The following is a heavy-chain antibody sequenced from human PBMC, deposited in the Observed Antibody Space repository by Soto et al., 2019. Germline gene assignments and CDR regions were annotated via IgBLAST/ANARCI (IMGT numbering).Heavy chain of an antibody. CDR1: GGSISSNNW. V-gene: IGHV4-4*02. Sequence: SETLSLTCAVSGGSISSNNWWSWVRQPPGKGLEWIGEIYHSGSTNYNPSFKSRVTISVDTSKNQFSLKLSFVTAADTAVYYCARGYGRNFDYWGQGTLVTVSS. CDR2: IYHSGST. CDR3: ARGYGRNFDY. D-gene: IGHD5-18*01. J-gene: IGHJ4*02.